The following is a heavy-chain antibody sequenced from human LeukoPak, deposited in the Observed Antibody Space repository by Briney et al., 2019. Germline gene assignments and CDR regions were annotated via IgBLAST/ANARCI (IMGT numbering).Heavy chain of an antibody. Sequence: PSETLSLTCAVYGGSFSGYYWSWIRQPPGKGLEWIGEINHSGSTNYNPSLKSRVTISVDTSKNQFSLKLSSVTAADTAVYYCARGRSGHFIDYWGQGTLVTLSS. J-gene: IGHJ4*02. CDR3: ARGRSGHFIDY. CDR2: INHSGST. CDR1: GGSFSGYY. V-gene: IGHV4-34*01. D-gene: IGHD3-10*01.